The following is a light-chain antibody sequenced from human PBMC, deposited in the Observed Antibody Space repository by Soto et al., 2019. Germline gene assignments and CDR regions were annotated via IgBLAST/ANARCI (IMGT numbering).Light chain of an antibody. V-gene: IGKV1-5*03. CDR2: KAS. Sequence: DIQMTQSPSTLSGSVGDRVTITCRASQTISSWLAWYQQKPGKAPKLLIYKASTLKSGVPSRFSGSGSGTEFTLTISSLQPDDFATYYCQHYNSYSEEVGQGTKVEI. CDR1: QTISSW. CDR3: QHYNSYSEE. J-gene: IGKJ1*01.